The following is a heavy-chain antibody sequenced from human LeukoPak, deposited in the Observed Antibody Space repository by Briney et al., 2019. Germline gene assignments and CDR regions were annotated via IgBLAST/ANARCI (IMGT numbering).Heavy chain of an antibody. CDR3: ARSGQLALFDY. Sequence: SQTLSLTCTVSGGSISSGGYYWSWIRQRPGKGLEWIGYIYYSGSTYYNPSLKSRVTISVDTSKNQFSLKLSSVTAADTAVYYCARSGQLALFDYWGQGTLVTVSS. J-gene: IGHJ4*02. V-gene: IGHV4-31*03. CDR2: IYYSGST. CDR1: GGSISSGGYY. D-gene: IGHD6-13*01.